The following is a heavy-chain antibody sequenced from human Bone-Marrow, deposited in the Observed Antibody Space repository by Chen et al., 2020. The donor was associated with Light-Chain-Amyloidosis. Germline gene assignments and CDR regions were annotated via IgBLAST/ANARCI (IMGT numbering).Heavy chain of an antibody. Sequence: DVQLVESGGGLIQPGESLRLSCAASGFTFSDYYMQWVRQGPGKGLVWVSRSNGDGTDIKYADAVRGLFTISRDSAKNTVYLQRNSLRAEDTAVYYCARSVSGTFDYWGQGALVTFSS. J-gene: IGHJ4*02. V-gene: IGHV3-74*01. D-gene: IGHD1-1*01. CDR3: ARSVSGTFDY. CDR1: GFTFSDYY. CDR2: SNGDGTDI.